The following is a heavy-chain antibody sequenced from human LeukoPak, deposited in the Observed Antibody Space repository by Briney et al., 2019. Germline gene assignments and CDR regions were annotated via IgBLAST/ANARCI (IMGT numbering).Heavy chain of an antibody. CDR2: INSDGSS. V-gene: IGHV3-74*01. CDR1: GITSSFYW. D-gene: IGHD2-15*01. Sequence: GGSLRLSCAASGITSSFYWMHWVRQAPGKGLVRVSRINSDGSSSYADSVKGRFTISRDNAKKTVLLQMNSLRAEDTAVYYCGLGYCSSGSCCHIDYWGQGTLVTVSS. J-gene: IGHJ4*02. CDR3: GLGYCSSGSCCHIDY.